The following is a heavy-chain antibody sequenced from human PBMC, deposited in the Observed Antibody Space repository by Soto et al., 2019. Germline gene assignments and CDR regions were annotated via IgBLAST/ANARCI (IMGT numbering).Heavy chain of an antibody. J-gene: IGHJ6*02. Sequence: GGSLRLSCAASGFTFSSYGMHWVRQAPGKGLEWVAVIWYDGSNKYYADSVKGRFTISRDNSKNTLYLQMNSLRAEDTAVYYCARDYYDSSGYYGLHYYYYYGMDVWGQGTTVTVSS. CDR1: GFTFSSYG. D-gene: IGHD3-22*01. CDR3: ARDYYDSSGYYGLHYYYYYGMDV. CDR2: IWYDGSNK. V-gene: IGHV3-33*01.